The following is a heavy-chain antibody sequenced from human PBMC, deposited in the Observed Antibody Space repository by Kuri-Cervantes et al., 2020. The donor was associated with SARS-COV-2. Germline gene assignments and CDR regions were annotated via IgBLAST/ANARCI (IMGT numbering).Heavy chain of an antibody. CDR1: GFTFSSYW. D-gene: IGHD1-26*01. V-gene: IGHV3-74*01. J-gene: IGHJ4*02. CDR2: NNSDGSST. Sequence: GESLKISCAASGFTFSSYWMHWVRQAPGKGLVWVSRNNSDGSSTSYADSVKGRFTISRDNAKNSLYLQMNSLRDEDTAVYYCARAGGHYFGYWGQGTLVTVSS. CDR3: ARAGGHYFGY.